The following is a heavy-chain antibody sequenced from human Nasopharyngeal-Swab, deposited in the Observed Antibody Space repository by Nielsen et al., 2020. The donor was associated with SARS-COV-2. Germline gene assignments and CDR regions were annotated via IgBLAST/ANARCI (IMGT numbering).Heavy chain of an antibody. CDR2: ISYDGSNK. D-gene: IGHD3-9*01. CDR1: GFTFSSCA. Sequence: GESLKISCAASGFTFSSCAMHWVRQAPGKGLEWVAVISYDGSNKYYADSVKGRFTISRDNSKNTLYLQMNSLRAEDTAVYYCARKADWSLYYYYMDVWGKGTTVTVSS. CDR3: ARKADWSLYYYYMDV. V-gene: IGHV3-30-3*01. J-gene: IGHJ6*03.